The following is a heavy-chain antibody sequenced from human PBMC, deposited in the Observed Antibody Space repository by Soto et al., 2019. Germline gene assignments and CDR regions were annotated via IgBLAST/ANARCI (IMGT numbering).Heavy chain of an antibody. CDR1: GFTFRNYA. Sequence: GGSLRLSCTASGFTFRNYAMIWVRQAPGKGLQWVSAISGNGGTTYYADSVKGRFTLSRDNFKDTLYLQMNSLRTEDTAVYYCAKAQGNGSLSFDSWGLGTLVTGSP. CDR2: ISGNGGTT. D-gene: IGHD2-8*01. V-gene: IGHV3-23*01. CDR3: AKAQGNGSLSFDS. J-gene: IGHJ4*02.